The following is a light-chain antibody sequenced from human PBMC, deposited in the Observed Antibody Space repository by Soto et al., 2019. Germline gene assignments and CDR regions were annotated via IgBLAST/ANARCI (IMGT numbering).Light chain of an antibody. CDR1: ESISSW. CDR2: KAS. CDR3: QQYNTYSYT. J-gene: IGKJ2*01. V-gene: IGKV1-5*03. Sequence: DIQMTQSPSTLSASVGDRVTITCRASESISSWLAWYQQKPGKAPNLLIYKASSLQSGVPSRFSGSGSGTEFTLTISSLQPDDFANYYCQQYNTYSYTFGQGNKLEIK.